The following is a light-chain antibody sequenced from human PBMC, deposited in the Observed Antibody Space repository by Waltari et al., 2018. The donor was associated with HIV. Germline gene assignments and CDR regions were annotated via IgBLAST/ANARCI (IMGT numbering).Light chain of an antibody. CDR1: HCNIGSTP. J-gene: IGLJ2*01. CDR3: AAWDDGLHGWI. CDR2: HSN. Sequence: QSVLPQPPSASGTPGQRVHIACSGNHCNIGSTPVNWYQQLPGTAHKLLICHSNPRPSGVPDRFSGTKSGIAASLAISGLQAEDEAGYYCAAWDDGLHGWIFGGGTKLTVL. V-gene: IGLV1-44*01.